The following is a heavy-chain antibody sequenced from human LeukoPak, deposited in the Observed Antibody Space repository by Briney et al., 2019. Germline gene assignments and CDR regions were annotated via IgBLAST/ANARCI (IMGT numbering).Heavy chain of an antibody. CDR3: ARSRIAAADRASFYGMDV. CDR1: GFTVSSNY. J-gene: IGHJ6*02. CDR2: IYSGGNT. D-gene: IGHD6-13*01. Sequence: GGSLRLSCAASGFTVSSNYMSWVRQAPGKGLEWVSVIYSGGNTYYADPVKGRFTISRDNSKNTLYLQMNSLRAEDTAVYYCARSRIAAADRASFYGMDVWGQGITVTVSS. V-gene: IGHV3-53*01.